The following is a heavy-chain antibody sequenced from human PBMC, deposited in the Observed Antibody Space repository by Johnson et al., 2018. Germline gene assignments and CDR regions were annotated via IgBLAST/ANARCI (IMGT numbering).Heavy chain of an antibody. CDR1: GGSFSDYY. CDR3: ARGWYPRGY. CDR2: IDHSGST. J-gene: IGHJ1*01. D-gene: IGHD6-13*01. Sequence: QVQLQQWGAGLLKPSETLSLICAVSGGSFSDYYWSWIRQSPGKGLEWIGEIDHSGSTNHNPSLKSRVTIPVDTSKNQGSLKLTSVTAADPAVYYCARGWYPRGYWGQGTLVTVSS. V-gene: IGHV4-34*01.